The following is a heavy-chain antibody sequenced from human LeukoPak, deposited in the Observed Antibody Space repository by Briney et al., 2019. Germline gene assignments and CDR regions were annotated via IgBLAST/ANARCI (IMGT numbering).Heavy chain of an antibody. CDR1: GFTFSSYS. J-gene: IGHJ4*02. D-gene: IGHD6-19*01. V-gene: IGHV3-48*01. Sequence: GGSLRLSCAASGFTFSSYSMNWVRQAPGKGLEWVSYISSSSSTIYYADSVKGRFTISRDNAKNSLYLQMNSLRAEDTALYYCAKNLGSGWFFPFDSWGQGTLVTVSS. CDR3: AKNLGSGWFFPFDS. CDR2: ISSSSSTI.